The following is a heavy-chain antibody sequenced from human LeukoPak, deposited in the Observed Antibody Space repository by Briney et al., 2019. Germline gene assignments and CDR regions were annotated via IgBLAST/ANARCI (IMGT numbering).Heavy chain of an antibody. V-gene: IGHV3-23*01. Sequence: PGGSLRLXCVGSGFIFSSYDMGWVRQAPGKGLEWVSSISRAGDRTYYEDSVKGRFTISGDNSRNTMYLQMNSLRAEDTAVYYCARGESFAFDVWGQGTMVTVSS. CDR2: ISRAGDRT. CDR3: ARGESFAFDV. J-gene: IGHJ3*01. CDR1: GFIFSSYD.